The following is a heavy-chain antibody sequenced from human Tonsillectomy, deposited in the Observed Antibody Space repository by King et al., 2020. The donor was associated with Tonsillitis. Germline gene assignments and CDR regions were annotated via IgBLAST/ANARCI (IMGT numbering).Heavy chain of an antibody. D-gene: IGHD2-21*02. Sequence: QLVQSGAEVKKPAASVKVSCRASGFTFNTYYMHWVRQAPGQGLEWMGIINPGGGTTTYAQKVQGRVNMTRDTSTSTVYMELSSLRSDDTAIYFCASEFCGTDCNNYYYYGMDIWGQGTTVTVSS. CDR3: ASEFCGTDCNNYYYYGMDI. V-gene: IGHV1-46*02. CDR1: GFTFNTYY. CDR2: INPGGGTT. J-gene: IGHJ6*02.